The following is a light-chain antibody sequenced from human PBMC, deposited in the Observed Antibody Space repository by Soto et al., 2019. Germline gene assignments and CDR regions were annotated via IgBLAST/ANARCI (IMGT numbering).Light chain of an antibody. CDR2: DVS. CDR3: CSYAGSYTWV. Sequence: QSALTQPRSVSGSPGQSVTISCTGTSSDVGDYNYVSWYEQRPGKAPKVMIYDVSRRPSGVPDRFSGSKSGNTAFLTISGLQAEDEADYYCCSYAGSYTWVFGGGTKVTVL. CDR1: SSDVGDYNY. J-gene: IGLJ3*02. V-gene: IGLV2-11*01.